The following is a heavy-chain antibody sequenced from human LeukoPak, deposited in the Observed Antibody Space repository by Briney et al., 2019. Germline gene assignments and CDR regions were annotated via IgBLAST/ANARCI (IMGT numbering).Heavy chain of an antibody. CDR1: GYTFTDYY. J-gene: IGHJ4*02. CDR3: ARDLYCTNGVCYLRPYYFDY. V-gene: IGHV1-2*02. Sequence: ASVKVSCKASGYTFTDYYMHWVRQAPGQGLEWMGWINPNSGGTNYAQKFQGRVTMTRDTSISTAYMELSRLRSDDTAVYYCARDLYCTNGVCYLRPYYFDYWGQGTLVTVSS. D-gene: IGHD2-8*01. CDR2: INPNSGGT.